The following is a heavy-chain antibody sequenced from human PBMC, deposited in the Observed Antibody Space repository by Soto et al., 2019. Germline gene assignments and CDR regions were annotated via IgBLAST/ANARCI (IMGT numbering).Heavy chain of an antibody. D-gene: IGHD3-10*01. V-gene: IGHV3-30-3*01. CDR3: AREGQYYYGPAGHFDY. CDR1: GFTFSSYA. Sequence: PGGSLRLSCAASGFTFSSYAMHWVRQAPGKGLEWVAVISYDGSNKYYADSVKGRFTISRDNSKNTLYLQMNSLRAEDTAVYYCAREGQYYYGPAGHFDYWGQGT. J-gene: IGHJ4*02. CDR2: ISYDGSNK.